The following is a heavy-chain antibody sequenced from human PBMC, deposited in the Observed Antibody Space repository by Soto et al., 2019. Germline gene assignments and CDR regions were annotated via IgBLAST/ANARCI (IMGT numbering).Heavy chain of an antibody. Sequence: EVQLVESGGGSVQPGGSLRLSCAGSGFTFSSYFMNWVRQAPGKGLEWVSGISGSGGSTYYADSVQGRFTISRDNSKTAVFLQLNSLRVDDTAICYCAYAPCVSCRGSGYWGQGTLVIVSS. D-gene: IGHD6-19*01. CDR3: AYAPCVSCRGSGY. J-gene: IGHJ4*02. CDR2: ISGSGGST. V-gene: IGHV3-23*04. CDR1: GFTFSSYF.